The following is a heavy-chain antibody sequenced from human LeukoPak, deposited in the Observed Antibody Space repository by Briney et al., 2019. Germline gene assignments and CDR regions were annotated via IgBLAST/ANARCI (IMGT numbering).Heavy chain of an antibody. CDR2: INPSGGST. CDR3: AREASTPLVPAASRSTYYMDV. J-gene: IGHJ6*03. D-gene: IGHD2-2*01. Sequence: ASVKVSCKASGYTFTSYYMHWVRQAPGQGLEWMGIINPSGGSTSYAQKFQGRVTMTRDTSTSTVYMELSSLRSEDTAVYYCAREASTPLVPAASRSTYYMDVWGKGTTVTVSS. CDR1: GYTFTSYY. V-gene: IGHV1-46*01.